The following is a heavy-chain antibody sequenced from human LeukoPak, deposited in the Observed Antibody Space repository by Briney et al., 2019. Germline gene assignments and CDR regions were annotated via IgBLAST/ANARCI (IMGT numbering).Heavy chain of an antibody. J-gene: IGHJ6*03. Sequence: NSSETLSLTCTVSGGSISSSSYYWGWIRQPPGKGLEWIGSIYYSGSTYYNPSLKSRFTISVDTSKNQFSLKLSSVTAADTAVYYCARNRRDYDFWSGYNYYMDVWGKGTTVTVSS. V-gene: IGHV4-39*01. D-gene: IGHD3-3*01. CDR1: GGSISSSSYY. CDR2: IYYSGST. CDR3: ARNRRDYDFWSGYNYYMDV.